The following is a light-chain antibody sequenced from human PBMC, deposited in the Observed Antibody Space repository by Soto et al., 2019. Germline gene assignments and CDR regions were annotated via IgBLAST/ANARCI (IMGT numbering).Light chain of an antibody. CDR1: QSLLHSDGYNY. V-gene: IGKV2-28*01. J-gene: IGKJ5*01. CDR3: MQPLQTPIT. CDR2: LGS. Sequence: DIVMTQSPLSLPVTPGEPASISCRSSQSLLHSDGYNYLDWYLQKPGQSPQLLIYLGSNRASGVPDRFSGSGSGTEFTLKISRVEAEDVGVYYCMQPLQTPITFGQGTRLEIK.